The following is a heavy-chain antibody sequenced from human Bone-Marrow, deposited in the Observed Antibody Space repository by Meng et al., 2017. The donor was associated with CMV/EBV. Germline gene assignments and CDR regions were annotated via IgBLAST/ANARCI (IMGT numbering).Heavy chain of an antibody. CDR3: ARATYYYDSTGYKITYYFDY. CDR1: GFTFSSYW. D-gene: IGHD3-22*01. V-gene: IGHV3-74*01. CDR2: INSDGSIT. J-gene: IGHJ4*02. Sequence: GESLKISCAASGFTFSSYWMHWVRQAPGKGLVWVSRINSDGSITNYADSVKGRFTISRDNAKNTLYLQMNSLRAEDTALYYCARATYYYDSTGYKITYYFDYWGQGNLVNVPS.